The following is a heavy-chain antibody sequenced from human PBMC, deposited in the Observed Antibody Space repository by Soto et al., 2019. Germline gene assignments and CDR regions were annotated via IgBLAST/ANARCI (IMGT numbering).Heavy chain of an antibody. CDR3: EREHSSSCRFDD. Sequence: QVQLVQSGAEVKKPGASVKVSCKASGYTFTSYDINWVRQATGQGLEWMGWMNPNRGNPGYAQKFQCRATMTRNTSISTAYMELSSLRSVDTAVYYFEREHSSSCRFDDWGQGTLVTVSS. J-gene: IGHJ4*02. CDR2: MNPNRGNP. V-gene: IGHV1-8*01. D-gene: IGHD6-13*01. CDR1: GYTFTSYD.